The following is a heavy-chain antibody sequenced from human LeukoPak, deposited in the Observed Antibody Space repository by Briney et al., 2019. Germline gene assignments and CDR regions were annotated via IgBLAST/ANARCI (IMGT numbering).Heavy chain of an antibody. CDR1: GFTFSSYA. CDR2: ISYEGSKK. Sequence: GGSLTLACAPSGFTFSSYAMHWVRQAPGKGLEWVAVISYEGSKKYYGDSVKGRFTISRHNSKHTLYLKVNSLRAEDTAVYYCARGRIAAGPYYYYYMDVWGKGTTVTVSS. D-gene: IGHD6-6*01. CDR3: ARGRIAAGPYYYYYMDV. V-gene: IGHV3-30-3*01. J-gene: IGHJ6*03.